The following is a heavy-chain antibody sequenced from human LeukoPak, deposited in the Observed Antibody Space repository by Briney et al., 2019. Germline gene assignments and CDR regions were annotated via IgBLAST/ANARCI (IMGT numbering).Heavy chain of an antibody. CDR2: RYSDGNT. Sequence: GGSLRLSCAASGFTVITNDMTWVRHAPGKGLEWVSVRYSDGNTKYADSVQGRFTISRDNSKNTLYLEMNSLSPDDTAVYYCARGVEPLAANTLAYWGQGTLVTVSS. V-gene: IGHV3-53*01. CDR1: GFTVITND. J-gene: IGHJ4*02. CDR3: ARGVEPLAANTLAY. D-gene: IGHD1-14*01.